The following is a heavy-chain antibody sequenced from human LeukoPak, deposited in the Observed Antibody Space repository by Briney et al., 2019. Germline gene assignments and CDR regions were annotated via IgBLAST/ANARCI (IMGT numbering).Heavy chain of an antibody. CDR1: GYTFTSYH. J-gene: IGHJ4*02. CDR3: ARAYNERYDILTGYYDAFDY. D-gene: IGHD3-9*01. V-gene: IGHV1-46*01. Sequence: GASVKVSCTASGYTFTSYHMHWVRQAPGQGLEWMGIINPSGGSTSYAQKFQGRVTMTRDTSTSTVYMELSSLRSEDTAVYYCARAYNERYDILTGYYDAFDYWGQGTLVTVSS. CDR2: INPSGGST.